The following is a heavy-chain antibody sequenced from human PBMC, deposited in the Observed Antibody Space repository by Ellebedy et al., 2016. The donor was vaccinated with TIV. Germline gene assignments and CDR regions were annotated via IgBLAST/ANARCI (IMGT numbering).Heavy chain of an antibody. D-gene: IGHD3-10*01. J-gene: IGHJ3*02. Sequence: MPSETLSLTCSVSGGSISDGDFYWSWIRQVPGKGLEWIAYLSHSGNIYDDSPPQSRLSVAIDTSKNHFSLDLRSVTAADTAVYFCARIRGNAFDIWGQGTPVTVSS. CDR1: GGSISDGDFY. CDR2: LSHSGNI. V-gene: IGHV4-30-4*01. CDR3: ARIRGNAFDI.